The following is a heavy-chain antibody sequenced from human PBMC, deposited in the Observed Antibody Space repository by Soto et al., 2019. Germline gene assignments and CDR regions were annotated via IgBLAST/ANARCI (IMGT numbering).Heavy chain of an antibody. CDR3: ARGPLVLLRFLEWSSHGPFDP. CDR2: INHSRST. D-gene: IGHD3-3*01. CDR1: GGSFSGYY. J-gene: IGHJ5*02. Sequence: PSETLSLTCAVYGGSFSGYYWSWTRQPPGKWLEWIGEINHSRSTNYNPYLKSRVTISVDTSKNQLSLKLSPVTAADTAVYYCARGPLVLLRFLEWSSHGPFDPWGQGTLVTVYS. V-gene: IGHV4-34*01.